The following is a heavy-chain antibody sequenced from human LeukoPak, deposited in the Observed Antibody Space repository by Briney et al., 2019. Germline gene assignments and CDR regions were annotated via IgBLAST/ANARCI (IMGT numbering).Heavy chain of an antibody. CDR1: GFTFSSYS. V-gene: IGHV3-21*01. CDR3: ASSGGYYDSSGYYHIIDY. Sequence: PGGSLRLSCAASGFTFSSYSMNWVRQAPGKGLEWVSSIRSSSSYIYYADSVKGRFTISRDNAKNSLYLQMNSLRAEDTAVYYCASSGGYYDSSGYYHIIDYWGQGTLVTVSS. D-gene: IGHD3-22*01. J-gene: IGHJ4*02. CDR2: IRSSSSYI.